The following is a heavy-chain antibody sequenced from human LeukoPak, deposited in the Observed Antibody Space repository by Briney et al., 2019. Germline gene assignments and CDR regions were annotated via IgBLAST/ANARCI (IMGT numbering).Heavy chain of an antibody. Sequence: GGSLRLSCAASGLTFTNYAMSWVRQAPGKGLEWFSGISGSGGSTYYADSVKGRFTISRDNAKNTLYLQMNSLRAEDTAVYYCARDITLTRGGRSDYWGQGTLVTVSA. D-gene: IGHD3-10*01. J-gene: IGHJ4*02. CDR3: ARDITLTRGGRSDY. CDR1: GLTFTNYA. CDR2: ISGSGGST. V-gene: IGHV3-23*01.